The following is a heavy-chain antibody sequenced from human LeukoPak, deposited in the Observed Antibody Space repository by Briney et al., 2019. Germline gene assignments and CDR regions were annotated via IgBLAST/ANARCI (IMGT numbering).Heavy chain of an antibody. V-gene: IGHV4-34*01. CDR3: ARGRRYDFWSGYYFTRTGINWFDP. CDR1: GGPFSGYY. Sequence: SETLSLTCAVYGGPFSGYYWSWLRQPPGKGLEWIGEINHSGSTNYNPSLKSRVTISVDTSKNQFSLKLSSVTAADTAVYYCARGRRYDFWSGYYFTRTGINWFDPWGQGTLVTVSS. D-gene: IGHD3-3*01. CDR2: INHSGST. J-gene: IGHJ5*02.